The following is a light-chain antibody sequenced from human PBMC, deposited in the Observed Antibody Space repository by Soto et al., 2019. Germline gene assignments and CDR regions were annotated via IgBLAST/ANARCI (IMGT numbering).Light chain of an antibody. J-gene: IGKJ1*01. CDR1: QGISRW. V-gene: IGKV1-5*01. CDR3: QQYTTYGT. Sequence: DIQMTQSPSTLSASLGDRVTITCRASQGISRWLAWYQQRPGKAPKLLIYDASTLHSGVSSRFSGSGSGTEFTLTISSLQPNDSATYYCQQYTTYGTFGQGNKVDIK. CDR2: DAS.